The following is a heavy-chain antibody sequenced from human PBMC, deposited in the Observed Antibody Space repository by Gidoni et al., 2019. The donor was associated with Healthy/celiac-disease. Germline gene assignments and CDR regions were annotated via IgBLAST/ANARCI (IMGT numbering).Heavy chain of an antibody. V-gene: IGHV4-39*01. CDR3: ARQSYDSSGYYPKYYFDY. Sequence: QLQLQESGPGLVKPSETLSLTCTVSGGSISSSSYYWGWIRQPPGKGLEWIGSIYYSGSTYYNPSLKSRVTISVDTSKNQFSLKLSSVTAADTAVYYCARQSYDSSGYYPKYYFDYWGQGTLVTVSS. D-gene: IGHD3-22*01. J-gene: IGHJ4*02. CDR1: GGSISSSSYY. CDR2: IYYSGST.